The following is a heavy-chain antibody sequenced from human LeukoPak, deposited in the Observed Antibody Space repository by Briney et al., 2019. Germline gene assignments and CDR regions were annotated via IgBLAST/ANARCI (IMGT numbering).Heavy chain of an antibody. CDR1: GFTFNNYD. CDR3: AKDLGGSTDY. J-gene: IGHJ4*02. V-gene: IGHV3-23*01. CDR2: ICGST. D-gene: IGHD5-12*01. Sequence: GGPLRLPCTASGFTFNNYDMSWVRQAPGKGLEWVSFICGSTYYADSVKGRFTISRDNSQNTLYLQMNSLRAEDTALYYCAKDLGGSTDYWGQGTLVTVSS.